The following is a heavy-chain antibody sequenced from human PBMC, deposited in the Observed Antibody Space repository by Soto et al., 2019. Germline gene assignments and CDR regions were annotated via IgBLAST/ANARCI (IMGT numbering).Heavy chain of an antibody. J-gene: IGHJ3*02. CDR1: GFTFSSYS. CDR2: ISSSSSTI. D-gene: IGHD1-26*01. V-gene: IGHV3-48*02. Sequence: EVQLVESGGGLVQPGGSLRLSCAASGFTFSSYSMNWVRQAPGKGLEWVSYISSSSSTIYYADSVKGRFTISRDNAKNSLYRQMNSLRDEDTAVYYCARGGSYHLANDACDIWGQGTMVTVSS. CDR3: ARGGSYHLANDACDI.